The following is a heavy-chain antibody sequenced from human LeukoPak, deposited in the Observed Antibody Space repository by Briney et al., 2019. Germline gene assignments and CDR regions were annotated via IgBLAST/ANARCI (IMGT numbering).Heavy chain of an antibody. CDR3: ARAPTYYYDSSGYYYYYYMDV. J-gene: IGHJ6*03. D-gene: IGHD3-22*01. V-gene: IGHV1-69*05. CDR1: GGTFSSYA. Sequence: ASVKVSCKASGGTFSSYAISWVRQAPGQGLEWMGGIIPIFGTANYAQKFQGRVTITTDETTSTAYMELSSLRSEDTAVYYCARAPTYYYDSSGYYYYYYMDVWGKGTTVTVSS. CDR2: IIPIFGTA.